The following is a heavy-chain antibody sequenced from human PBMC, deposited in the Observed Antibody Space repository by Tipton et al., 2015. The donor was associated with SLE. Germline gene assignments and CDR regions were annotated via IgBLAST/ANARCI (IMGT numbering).Heavy chain of an antibody. CDR2: INSDGSST. D-gene: IGHD3-16*01. V-gene: IGHV3-74*01. J-gene: IGHJ4*02. CDR3: ARASAAVWGFDY. Sequence: SLRLSCAASGFTFSSYWMHWVRQAPGKGLVWVSRINSDGSSTSYADSVKGRFTISRDNAKNTLYLQMNSLRAEDTAVYYCARASAAVWGFDYWGQGTLVTVSS. CDR1: GFTFSSYW.